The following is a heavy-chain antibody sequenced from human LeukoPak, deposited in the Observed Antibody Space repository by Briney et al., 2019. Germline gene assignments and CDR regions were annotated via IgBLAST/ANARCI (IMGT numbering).Heavy chain of an antibody. CDR2: ISANNGNT. V-gene: IGHV1-18*01. J-gene: IGHJ6*02. CDR3: ARDKFWSDYYYGMDV. Sequence: EASVKVSCKASGYTFTSYGISWVRQAPGQGLEWMGWISANNGNTNYAQKVQGRVTMTTDTSTSTAYMELRSLRSDDTAVYYCARDKFWSDYYYGMDVWGQGTTVTVSS. D-gene: IGHD3-3*01. CDR1: GYTFTSYG.